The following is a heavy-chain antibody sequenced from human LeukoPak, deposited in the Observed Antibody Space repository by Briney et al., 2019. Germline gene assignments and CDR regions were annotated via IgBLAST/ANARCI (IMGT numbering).Heavy chain of an antibody. CDR3: AKDMGGSGPFDY. Sequence: GGSLRLSCAASGFTLNNYAMNWVRQAPGKGLEWVSAISGSDGSTYYADSVKGRFTISRDNSKNTLYLQMNSLRPEDTAVYYCAKDMGGSGPFDYWGQGTLVTVSS. CDR1: GFTLNNYA. J-gene: IGHJ4*02. D-gene: IGHD6-19*01. V-gene: IGHV3-23*01. CDR2: ISGSDGST.